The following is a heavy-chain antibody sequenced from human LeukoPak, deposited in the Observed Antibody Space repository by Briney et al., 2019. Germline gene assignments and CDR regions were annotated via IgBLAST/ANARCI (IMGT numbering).Heavy chain of an antibody. CDR2: ISGSGGST. J-gene: IGHJ5*02. D-gene: IGHD6-13*01. CDR1: GFTFSSYA. Sequence: GGSLRLSCAASGFTFSSYAMSWVRQAPGKGLEWVSAISGSGGSTYYADSVKGRFTISRDNSKNTLYLQMNSLRAEDTAVYYCAKDRGSWHPHPNWFDPWGQGTLVTVSS. CDR3: AKDRGSWHPHPNWFDP. V-gene: IGHV3-23*01.